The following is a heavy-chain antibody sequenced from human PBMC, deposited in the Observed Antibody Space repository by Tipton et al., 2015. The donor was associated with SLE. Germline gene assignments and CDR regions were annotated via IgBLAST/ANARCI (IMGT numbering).Heavy chain of an antibody. D-gene: IGHD3-3*01. Sequence: SLRLSCAASGFTFSSYAMHWVRQAPGKGLEWVAVISYDGSNKYYADSVKGRFTISRDNSKNTLYLQMNSLRAEDTAVYYCARGYDFSGYFDYWGQGTLVTVSS. J-gene: IGHJ4*02. CDR2: ISYDGSNK. V-gene: IGHV3-30-3*01. CDR1: GFTFSSYA. CDR3: ARGYDFSGYFDY.